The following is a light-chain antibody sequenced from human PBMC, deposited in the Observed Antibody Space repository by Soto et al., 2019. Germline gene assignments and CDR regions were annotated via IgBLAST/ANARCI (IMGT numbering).Light chain of an antibody. V-gene: IGKV3-15*01. J-gene: IGKJ2*01. CDR1: QSVGSK. CDR3: QQYNNWPTMYT. CDR2: GAY. Sequence: EIVMTQSPATLSVSPGERATLSCRASQSVGSKLAWYQQKPGQAPRLLIYGAYTRATGIPARFSGSGSGTEFTLTISSLQSEDFAVYSCQQYNNWPTMYTFGQGTKLEIK.